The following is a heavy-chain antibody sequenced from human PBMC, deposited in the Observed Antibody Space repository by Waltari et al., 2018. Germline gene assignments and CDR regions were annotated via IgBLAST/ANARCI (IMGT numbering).Heavy chain of an antibody. Sequence: QVQLVQSGAEVKKPGASVKVSCKASGYTFTGYYMHWVRQAPGQGLEWMGWINPNSGGTNDAQKFQGWVTMTRDTSISTAYMELSRLRSDDTAVYYCARDLNTVTPYFDYWGQGTLVTVSS. CDR3: ARDLNTVTPYFDY. J-gene: IGHJ4*02. V-gene: IGHV1-2*04. CDR1: GYTFTGYY. D-gene: IGHD4-17*01. CDR2: INPNSGGT.